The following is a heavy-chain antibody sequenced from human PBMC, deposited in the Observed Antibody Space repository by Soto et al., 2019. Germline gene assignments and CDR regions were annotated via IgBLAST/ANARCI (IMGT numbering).Heavy chain of an antibody. V-gene: IGHV4-34*01. CDR2: MSHSGGT. Sequence: QVQLQQWGAGLLKPSETLSLTCAVYGGSVSSGSYYWSWIRQPPGKGLEWLGEMSHSGGTYFNPSLKRRVTISVDTSKTQFSLKMRFVTAADTALYYCARVERGTATTVVDAFDIWGPGTMVTVSS. D-gene: IGHD1-1*01. CDR3: ARVERGTATTVVDAFDI. CDR1: GGSVSSGSYY. J-gene: IGHJ3*02.